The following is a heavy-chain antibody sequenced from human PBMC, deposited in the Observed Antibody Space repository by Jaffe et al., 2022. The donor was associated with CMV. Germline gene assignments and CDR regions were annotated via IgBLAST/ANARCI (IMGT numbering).Heavy chain of an antibody. Sequence: EVQLVESGGGLVQPGGSLRLSCAASGFTVSSNYMSWVRQAPGKGLEWVSVIYSGGSTYYADSVKGRFTISRDNSKNTLYLQMNSLRAEDTAVYYCAREKWDYDFWSGYRRGMYYFDYWGQGTLVTVSS. V-gene: IGHV3-66*01. CDR3: AREKWDYDFWSGYRRGMYYFDY. D-gene: IGHD3-3*01. CDR1: GFTVSSNY. CDR2: IYSGGST. J-gene: IGHJ4*02.